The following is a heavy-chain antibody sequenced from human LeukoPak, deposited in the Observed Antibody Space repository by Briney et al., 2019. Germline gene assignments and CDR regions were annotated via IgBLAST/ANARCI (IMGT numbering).Heavy chain of an antibody. V-gene: IGHV3-9*01. CDR3: AKDRHEYSSSGGLFDY. D-gene: IGHD6-6*01. CDR2: IRWNSGSI. J-gene: IGHJ4*02. Sequence: GGSLRLSCAASGFTFDDYAMHWVRQAPEKGLEWVSGIRWNSGSIGYADSVKGRFTISRDNAKNSLYLQMNSLRAEDTALYYCAKDRHEYSSSGGLFDYWGQGTLVTVSS. CDR1: GFTFDDYA.